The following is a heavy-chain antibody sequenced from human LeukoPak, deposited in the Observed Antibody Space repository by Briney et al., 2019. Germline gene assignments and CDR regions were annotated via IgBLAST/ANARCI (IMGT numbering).Heavy chain of an antibody. CDR3: ARRPTSGQHYFDE. Sequence: GEPLKISCKGSGYTFTRYWIAWVRQMPGKGLEWMAIMNPGDADATYSPSFQGQVTVSVDKSVSTAYLQWSSLRAADTAIYYCARRPTSGQHYFDEWGQGTLVTVPS. CDR2: MNPGDADA. V-gene: IGHV5-51*01. CDR1: GYTFTRYW. D-gene: IGHD6-19*01. J-gene: IGHJ4*02.